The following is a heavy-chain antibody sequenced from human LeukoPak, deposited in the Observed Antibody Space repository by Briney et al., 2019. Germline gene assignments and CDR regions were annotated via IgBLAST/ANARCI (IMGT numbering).Heavy chain of an antibody. CDR2: IYTSGST. J-gene: IGHJ6*02. V-gene: IGHV4-4*07. Sequence: SETLSLTCTVSGGSISSYYWSWIRQPAGKGLEWIGRIYTSGSTNYNPSLKSRVTMSVDTSKNQFSLKLSSVTAADTAVYYCARGPGYDILTGYHPWVDYYGMDVWGQGTTVTVSS. CDR1: GGSISSYY. CDR3: ARGPGYDILTGYHPWVDYYGMDV. D-gene: IGHD3-9*01.